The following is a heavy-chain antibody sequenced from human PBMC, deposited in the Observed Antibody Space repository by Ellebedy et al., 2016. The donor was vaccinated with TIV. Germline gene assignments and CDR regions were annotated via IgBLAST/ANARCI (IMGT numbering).Heavy chain of an antibody. CDR2: IHHDGTT. CDR3: ARVLTRGTTTFDY. CDR1: GGSISSGELY. J-gene: IGHJ4*02. D-gene: IGHD1-7*01. V-gene: IGHV4-31*02. Sequence: MPSETLSLTCGVSGGSISSGELYWSWIRQHPGKGLEWIGYIHHDGTTYYNPSLRSRVTISVDTSKNQFSLKLSSVTAADTAVYYCARVLTRGTTTFDYWGQGTLVTVSS.